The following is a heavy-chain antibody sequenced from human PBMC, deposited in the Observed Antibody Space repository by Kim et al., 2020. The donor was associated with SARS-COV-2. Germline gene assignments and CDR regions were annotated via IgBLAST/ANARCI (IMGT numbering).Heavy chain of an antibody. CDR1: GFTFSDYY. D-gene: IGHD2-2*01. CDR2: ISGSDTYT. V-gene: IGHV3-11*06. Sequence: GGSLRLSCAASGFTFSDYYMSWIRQAPGKGLEWVSYISGSDTYTNYADSVKGRFTISRDNAKNSLYLQMNSLRAEDTAVYYCARSFSRTGPPDYWGQGSLVTVSS. CDR3: ARSFSRTGPPDY. J-gene: IGHJ4*02.